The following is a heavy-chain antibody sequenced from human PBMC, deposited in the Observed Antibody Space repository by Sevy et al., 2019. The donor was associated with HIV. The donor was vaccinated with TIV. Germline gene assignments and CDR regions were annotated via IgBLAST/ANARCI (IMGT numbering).Heavy chain of an antibody. D-gene: IGHD4-17*01. CDR3: ARAPPTVTTTDY. Sequence: ASVKVSCKASGYTFTGYYMHWVRQAPGQGLEWMGRINPNSGGTNYAQKFQGRVTMTRDTSISPAYMELSRLGSDDTAVYYCARAPPTVTTTDYWGQGTLVTVSS. CDR2: INPNSGGT. J-gene: IGHJ4*02. CDR1: GYTFTGYY. V-gene: IGHV1-2*06.